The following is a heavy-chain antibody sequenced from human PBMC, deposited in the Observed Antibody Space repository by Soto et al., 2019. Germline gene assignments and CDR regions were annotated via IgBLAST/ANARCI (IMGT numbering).Heavy chain of an antibody. J-gene: IGHJ6*02. Sequence: QVQLVQSGAEVKKPGSSVKVSCKAPGGTFSSYAIRWVRQAPGQGLEWMGGIIPIFGTAKYAQKFQGRVTITADESTSTGYMELSSLRSEDTAVYYCARSQGGSSSLDIYYYYYYGMDVWGQGTTVTVSS. CDR2: IIPIFGTA. CDR3: ARSQGGSSSLDIYYYYYYGMDV. CDR1: GGTFSSYA. D-gene: IGHD2-15*01. V-gene: IGHV1-69*01.